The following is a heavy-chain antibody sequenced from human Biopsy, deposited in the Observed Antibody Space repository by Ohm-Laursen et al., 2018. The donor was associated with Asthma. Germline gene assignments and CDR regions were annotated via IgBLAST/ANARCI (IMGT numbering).Heavy chain of an antibody. J-gene: IGHJ6*02. V-gene: IGHV1-18*01. CDR2: ISVYNGNT. Sequence: EAPVKVSCNTSGYTFNSAGITWVRQAPGQGLEWMGWISVYNGNTKVAQKLQDRVTMTTDTSTSTAYMELRSLRSDDTAVYFCARAVDYSHYYGIDVWGQGTTVTVS. CDR1: GYTFNSAG. D-gene: IGHD3-10*01. CDR3: ARAVDYSHYYGIDV.